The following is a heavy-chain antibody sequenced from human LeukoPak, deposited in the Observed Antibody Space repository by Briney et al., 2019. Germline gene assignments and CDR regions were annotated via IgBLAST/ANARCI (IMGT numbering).Heavy chain of an antibody. CDR1: GDIVSSDSAA. CDR3: ARDPLRFNWYFDL. V-gene: IGHV6-1*01. J-gene: IGHJ2*01. D-gene: IGHD3-3*01. Sequence: PSQTLSLTCAISGDIVSSDSAAWNWIRQSPSRGLEWLGRTYYRSKWYTDYAVSVKSRITINPDTSKNQFSLQLISVTPEDTAVYYCARDPLRFNWYFDLWGRGTLVIVSS. CDR2: TYYRSKWYT.